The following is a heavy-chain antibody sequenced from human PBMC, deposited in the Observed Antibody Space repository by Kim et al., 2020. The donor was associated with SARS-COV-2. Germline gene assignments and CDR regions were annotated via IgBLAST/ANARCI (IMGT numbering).Heavy chain of an antibody. V-gene: IGHV3-33*01. CDR1: GFTFSSYG. Sequence: GGSLRLSCAASGFTFSSYGMHWVRQAPGKGLEWVAVIWYDGSNKYYADSVKGRFTISRDNSKNTLYLQMNSLRAEDTAVYYCARTAAAAATRTPGYWGQGTLVTVSS. CDR2: IWYDGSNK. CDR3: ARTAAAAATRTPGY. J-gene: IGHJ4*02. D-gene: IGHD6-13*01.